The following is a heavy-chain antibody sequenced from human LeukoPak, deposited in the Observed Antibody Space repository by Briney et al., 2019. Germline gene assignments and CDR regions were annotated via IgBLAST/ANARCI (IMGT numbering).Heavy chain of an antibody. V-gene: IGHV5-51*01. CDR2: IYPGDSDT. CDR3: ARYCSGGSCYPGFDY. D-gene: IGHD2-15*01. Sequence: GESLKISCKGSGYSFTSYWIGWVRQMPGKGLEWMGIIYPGDSDTRYSPSFQGQVTISADKSISTAYLQWSSLKASDTAMYYCARYCSGGSCYPGFDYWGQGTLVTVSS. J-gene: IGHJ4*02. CDR1: GYSFTSYW.